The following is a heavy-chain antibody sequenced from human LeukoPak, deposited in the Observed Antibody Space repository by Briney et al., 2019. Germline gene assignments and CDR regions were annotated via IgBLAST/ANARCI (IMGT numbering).Heavy chain of an antibody. CDR2: ISAYNGNT. D-gene: IGHD6-19*01. Sequence: GASVKVSCKASGYTFTSYGISWVRQAPGQGLEWVGWISAYNGNTNYAQKLQGRVTMTTDTSTSTAYMELRSLRSDDTAVYYCARDSRYSSGWHLLWYFDYWGQGTLVTVSS. J-gene: IGHJ4*02. CDR3: ARDSRYSSGWHLLWYFDY. CDR1: GYTFTSYG. V-gene: IGHV1-18*01.